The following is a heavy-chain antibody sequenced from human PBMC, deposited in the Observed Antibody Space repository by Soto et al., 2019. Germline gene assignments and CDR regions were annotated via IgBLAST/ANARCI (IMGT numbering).Heavy chain of an antibody. D-gene: IGHD2-21*01. CDR3: AGLPFRIAAASHGRSNWFGR. Sequence: SETLSLTCTVSGGSISNPSYYWGWVRQPPGKGLEWIGDIFYTGRTYYSPSLKSRVTISVDTSKEQFSRNLTFVTAADTAVYFCAGLPFRIAAASHGRSNWFGRWAPGTLVTVSS. CDR2: IFYTGRT. J-gene: IGHJ5*02. V-gene: IGHV4-39*01. CDR1: GGSISNPSYY.